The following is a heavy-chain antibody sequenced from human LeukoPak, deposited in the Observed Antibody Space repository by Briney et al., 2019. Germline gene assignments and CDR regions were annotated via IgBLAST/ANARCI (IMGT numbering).Heavy chain of an antibody. V-gene: IGHV4-59*12. CDR2: IYHSGST. CDR3: ARDKGPPYSSSGSFFDY. Sequence: SETLSLTCTVSGGSISSYYWSWIRQPPGKGLEWIGYIYHSGSTYYNPSLKSRVTISVDRSKNQFSLKLSSVTAADTAVYYCARDKGPPYSSSGSFFDYWGQGTLVTVSS. D-gene: IGHD6-6*01. CDR1: GGSISSYY. J-gene: IGHJ4*02.